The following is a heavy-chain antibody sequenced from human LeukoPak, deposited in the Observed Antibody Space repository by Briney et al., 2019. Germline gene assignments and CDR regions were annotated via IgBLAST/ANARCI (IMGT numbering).Heavy chain of an antibody. J-gene: IGHJ4*02. V-gene: IGHV3-53*01. CDR3: ARDSPTGIAAAGTVDY. Sequence: GSRRLSCAASGFTVSSNYMSWVRQAPGQGLEWVSVIYSGGSTYYADSVKGRFTISRDNSKNTLYLQMNSLRAEDTAVYYCARDSPTGIAAAGTVDYWGQGTLVTVSS. D-gene: IGHD6-13*01. CDR1: GFTVSSNY. CDR2: IYSGGST.